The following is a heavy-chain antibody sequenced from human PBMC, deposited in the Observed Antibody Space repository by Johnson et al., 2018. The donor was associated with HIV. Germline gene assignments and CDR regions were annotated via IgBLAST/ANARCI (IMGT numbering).Heavy chain of an antibody. D-gene: IGHD6-19*01. J-gene: IGHJ3*02. Sequence: VQLVESGGGVVQPGRSLRLSCAASGFTFTFYAMHWVRQAPGKGLEWVANINQDGVEKYYVDSVKGRFTISRDNATNSLFLQMNIVRDEDTAVYYCVRGGAVAPSSGFDIWGQGTMVTVSS. CDR2: INQDGVEK. CDR3: VRGGAVAPSSGFDI. CDR1: GFTFTFYA. V-gene: IGHV3-7*03.